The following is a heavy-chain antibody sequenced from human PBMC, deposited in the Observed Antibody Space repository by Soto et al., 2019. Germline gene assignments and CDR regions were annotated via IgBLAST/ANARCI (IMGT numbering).Heavy chain of an antibody. J-gene: IGHJ4*02. CDR1: GFTFSSYA. V-gene: IGHV3-23*01. CDR3: AKDGLIVVVPAAIDY. D-gene: IGHD2-2*01. Sequence: GSLRLSCAASGFTFSSYAMSWVRQAPGKGLEWVSAISGSGGSTYYADSVKGRFTISRDNSKNTLYLQMNSLRAEDTAVYYCAKDGLIVVVPAAIDYWGQGTLVTVSS. CDR2: ISGSGGST.